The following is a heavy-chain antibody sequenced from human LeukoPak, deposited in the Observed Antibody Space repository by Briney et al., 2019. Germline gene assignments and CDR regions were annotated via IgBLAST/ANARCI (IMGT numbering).Heavy chain of an antibody. Sequence: PGGSLRLSCAASGFTFSKHWMHWVRLGSRKGLVWVSRIKYDGSYANYADSVKGRFTISRDNAQNSLYLQMNSLSAEDTGIYYCARDRATKARIGGMDVWGQGTTVIVSS. CDR1: GFTFSKHW. CDR2: IKYDGSYA. D-gene: IGHD5-24*01. CDR3: ARDRATKARIGGMDV. V-gene: IGHV3-74*01. J-gene: IGHJ6*02.